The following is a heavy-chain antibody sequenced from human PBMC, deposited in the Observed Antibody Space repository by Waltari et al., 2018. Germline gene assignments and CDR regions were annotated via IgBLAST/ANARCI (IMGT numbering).Heavy chain of an antibody. CDR3: AREYYYDSSGYYEPSD. CDR2: GSAYNGNT. D-gene: IGHD3-22*01. V-gene: IGHV1-18*01. CDR1: GYTFTSYG. Sequence: QVQLVQSGAEVKKPGASVKVSCKASGYTFTSYGISWVRQAPGQGLEWMGWGSAYNGNTNNAQKLQGRVTMTTDTSTSTAYMELRSLRSDDTAVYYCAREYYYDSSGYYEPSDWGQGTLVTVSS. J-gene: IGHJ4*02.